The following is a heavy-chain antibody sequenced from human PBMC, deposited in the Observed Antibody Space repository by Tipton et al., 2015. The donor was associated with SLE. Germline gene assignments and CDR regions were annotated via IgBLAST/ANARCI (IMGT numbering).Heavy chain of an antibody. J-gene: IGHJ3*01. V-gene: IGHV3-20*01. CDR3: ARVYGSGSFAAFDF. CDR2: INGNGGVT. Sequence: SLRLSCEASGFTFDDHGMSWVRQVPGKGLAWVSGINGNGGVTGHADAVKGRFTISRDSAKNSLFLEMNSLRTEDTALYHCARVYGSGSFAAFDFWGQGTMVIVSS. CDR1: GFTFDDHG. D-gene: IGHD3-10*01.